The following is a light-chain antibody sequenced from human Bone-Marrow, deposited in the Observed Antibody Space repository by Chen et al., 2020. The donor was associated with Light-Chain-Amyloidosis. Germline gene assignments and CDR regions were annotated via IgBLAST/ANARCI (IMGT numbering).Light chain of an antibody. CDR3: QSADSSGTYEVI. Sequence: SYALTQPPSVSVSPGQTARITCSGDDLPTKYAYWYQQKPGQAPVLVIHRDTERPSGISERFSGSSSGTTATLTISGVPAEDEADYHCQSADSSGTYEVIFGGGTKLTVL. CDR1: DLPTKY. CDR2: RDT. J-gene: IGLJ2*01. V-gene: IGLV3-25*03.